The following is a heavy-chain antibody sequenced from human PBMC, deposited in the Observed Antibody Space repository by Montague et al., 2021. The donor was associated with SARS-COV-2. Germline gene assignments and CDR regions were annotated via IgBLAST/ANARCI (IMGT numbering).Heavy chain of an antibody. V-gene: IGHV3-33*01. CDR2: IWYDGSNK. D-gene: IGHD5-12*01. CDR1: GFTFSRYG. Sequence: SLRLSCAASGFTFSRYGMHWVRQAPGKGLEWVAVIWYDGSNKFYXXSVKGRFTISRDNSKNTLYLQMNSLRAEDTALYYCARGLAAYDDAFDIWGQGTMVTVSS. J-gene: IGHJ3*02. CDR3: ARGLAAYDDAFDI.